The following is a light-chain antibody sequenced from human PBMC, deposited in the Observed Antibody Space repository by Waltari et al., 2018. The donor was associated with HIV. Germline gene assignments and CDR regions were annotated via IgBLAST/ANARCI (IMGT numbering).Light chain of an antibody. CDR3: QQLNSYPRYT. CDR1: QGIGSY. CDR2: AAS. J-gene: IGKJ2*01. Sequence: DIQLTQSPSFLSASVGDRVTITCRSSQGIGSYLAWYQQKQGKAPKLLIYAASTLQSGVRARFSGSGSGTEFTLTISSLQPVDFATYYCQQLNSYPRYTFGQGTKLEIK. V-gene: IGKV1-9*01.